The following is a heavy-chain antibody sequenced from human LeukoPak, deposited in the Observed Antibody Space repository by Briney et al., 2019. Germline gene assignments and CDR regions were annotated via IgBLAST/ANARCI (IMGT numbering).Heavy chain of an antibody. CDR3: ARVRDGN. V-gene: IGHV3-7*01. CDR1: GFSFSSHW. D-gene: IGHD5-24*01. CDR2: IKQDGSEK. J-gene: IGHJ4*02. Sequence: GGSLRLSCAQSGFSFSSHWMTWVRQAPGKGLQWVANIKQDGSEKYYVDSVKGRFTISRDNAKNSLYLQMDSLRTENAAVYYCARVRDGNWGQGTLVTVSS.